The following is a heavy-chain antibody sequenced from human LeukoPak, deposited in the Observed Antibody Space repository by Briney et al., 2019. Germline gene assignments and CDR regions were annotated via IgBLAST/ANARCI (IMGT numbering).Heavy chain of an antibody. CDR2: IHPGDSNT. CDR3: ARRRGVVVAGPDY. J-gene: IGHJ4*02. Sequence: GESLKISCKASGYSFTTYWIVWVRQMPGQGLEWMGIIHPGDSNTKYSPSFEGQVTISVDKSTSTAYLQWSSLKASDSAMYYCARRRGVVVAGPDYWGQGTLVTVSS. V-gene: IGHV5-51*01. CDR1: GYSFTTYW. D-gene: IGHD2-15*01.